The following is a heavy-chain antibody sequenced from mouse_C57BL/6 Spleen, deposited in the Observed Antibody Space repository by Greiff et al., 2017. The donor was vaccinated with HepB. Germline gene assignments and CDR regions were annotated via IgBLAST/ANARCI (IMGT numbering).Heavy chain of an antibody. D-gene: IGHD1-1*01. CDR3: ARRAGRGWFAY. J-gene: IGHJ3*01. V-gene: IGHV5-4*03. CDR1: GFTFSSYA. CDR2: ISDGGSYT. Sequence: EVKLMESGGGLVKPGGSLKLSCAASGFTFSSYAMSWVRQTPEKRLEWVATISDGGSYTYYPDNVKGRFTISRDNAKNNLYLQMSHLKSEDTAMYYCARRAGRGWFAYWGQGTLVTVSA.